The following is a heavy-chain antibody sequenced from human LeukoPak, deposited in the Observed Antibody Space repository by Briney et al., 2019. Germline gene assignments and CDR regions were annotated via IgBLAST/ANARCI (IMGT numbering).Heavy chain of an antibody. CDR2: IIPILGIA. D-gene: IGHD2-15*01. J-gene: IGHJ5*02. V-gene: IGHV1-69*10. Sequence: ASVTVSYKASGGTFSSYAISWVRQAPGQGREWMGGIIPILGIANYAQKFQGRVTITADKSTSTAYMELSSLRSEDTAVYYCARSIYCSGGSCYSLIFWFDPWGQGTLVTVSS. CDR3: ARSIYCSGGSCYSLIFWFDP. CDR1: GGTFSSYA.